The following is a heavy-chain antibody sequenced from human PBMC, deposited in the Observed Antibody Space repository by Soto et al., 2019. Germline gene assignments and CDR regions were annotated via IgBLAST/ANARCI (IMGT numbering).Heavy chain of an antibody. J-gene: IGHJ3*02. Sequence: EVQLVESGGGLVQPGGSLRLSCAASGFTVSSNYMSWVRQAPGKGLEWVSVIDSGGSTYYAESVKGRFNISRHNSKNTLYLQMNSLRAEDTAVYYCARSLEVDDYGDYGPPISGAFDIWGQGTMVTVSS. CDR1: GFTVSSNY. V-gene: IGHV3-53*04. CDR3: ARSLEVDDYGDYGPPISGAFDI. D-gene: IGHD4-17*01. CDR2: IDSGGST.